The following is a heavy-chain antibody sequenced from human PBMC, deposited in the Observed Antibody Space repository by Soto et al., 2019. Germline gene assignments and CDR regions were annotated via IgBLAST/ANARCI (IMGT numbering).Heavy chain of an antibody. V-gene: IGHV3-21*01. CDR2: ISSSSSYI. D-gene: IGHD3-3*01. J-gene: IGHJ6*01. CDR3: ARESRINYDFWSGYEVDV. CDR1: GFTFSSYS. Sequence: EVQLVESGGGLVKPGGSLRLSCAASGFTFSSYSMNWVRQAPGKGLEWVSSISSSSSYIYYADSVKGRFTISRDNAKNSLYLQVNSLRVEDTAVYYCARESRINYDFWSGYEVDVW.